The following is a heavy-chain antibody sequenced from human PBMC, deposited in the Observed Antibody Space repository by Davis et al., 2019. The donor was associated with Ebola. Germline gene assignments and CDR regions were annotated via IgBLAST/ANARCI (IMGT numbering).Heavy chain of an antibody. CDR3: AKDGSAMIDYYFDY. CDR2: ISSDGSEQ. Sequence: GESLKISCVVSGMTFSSYGMHWVRQAPGKGLEWVAVISSDGSEQYYRDSAKGRFTISRDNSTNTLYLQMNSPRAGDTAVYYCAKDGSAMIDYYFDYWGQGTLVTVSS. J-gene: IGHJ4*02. CDR1: GMTFSSYG. D-gene: IGHD2-2*01. V-gene: IGHV3-30*18.